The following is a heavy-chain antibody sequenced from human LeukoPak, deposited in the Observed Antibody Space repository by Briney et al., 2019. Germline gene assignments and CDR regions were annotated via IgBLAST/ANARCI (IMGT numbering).Heavy chain of an antibody. CDR1: GGSISSYYW. CDR2: IYWDDDK. CDR3: AHRPYSSGWYYFDY. V-gene: IGHV2-5*08. D-gene: IGHD6-19*01. Sequence: TLSLTCTVSGGSISSYYWSWIRQPPGKALEWLALIYWDDDKRYSPSLKSRLTITKDTSKNQVVLTMTNMDPVDTATYYCAHRPYSSGWYYFDYWGQGTLVAVSS. J-gene: IGHJ4*02.